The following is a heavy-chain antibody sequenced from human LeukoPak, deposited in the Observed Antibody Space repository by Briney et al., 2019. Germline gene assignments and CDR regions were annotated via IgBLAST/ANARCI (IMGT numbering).Heavy chain of an antibody. CDR1: AASISNYY. Sequence: SETLSLNCAVSAASISNYYWSWIRQAPGKGLEWIGYISTSGSTNYNPSLKSRVSISLDTSKNRFSLNLNFVTAADTAVYYCASPRSGYRYTFDYWGQGALVTVSS. CDR2: ISTSGST. CDR3: ASPRSGYRYTFDY. V-gene: IGHV4-4*09. D-gene: IGHD3-22*01. J-gene: IGHJ4*02.